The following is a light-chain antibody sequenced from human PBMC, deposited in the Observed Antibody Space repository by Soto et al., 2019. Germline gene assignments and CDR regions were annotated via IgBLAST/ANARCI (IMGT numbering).Light chain of an antibody. CDR1: QTIGSN. Sequence: EIVMAQSPATLSVSPGERVTLSCRASQTIGSNLAWYQQKFGQAPRLLIYGASTRVTGIPARFSGSGSGTEFTLTINSLQSEDFAVYHCQQYHNWWTFGQGTKVDFK. V-gene: IGKV3-15*01. CDR3: QQYHNWWT. J-gene: IGKJ1*01. CDR2: GAS.